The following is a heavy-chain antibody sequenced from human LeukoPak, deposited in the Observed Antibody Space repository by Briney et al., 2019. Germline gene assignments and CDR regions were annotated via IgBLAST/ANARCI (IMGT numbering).Heavy chain of an antibody. CDR1: GFTFSGSA. CDR2: ISGRGASK. J-gene: IGHJ4*02. Sequence: PGGSLRLTCAASGFTFSGSAMHWVRQAPGKGLECVSGISGRGASKYYADSVKGRFTISRDNSKNTLYLQMNSLRAEDTAVYYCAKGVVVAPDVTPFDYWGQGTLVTVSS. CDR3: AKGVVVAPDVTPFDY. D-gene: IGHD2-2*01. V-gene: IGHV3-23*01.